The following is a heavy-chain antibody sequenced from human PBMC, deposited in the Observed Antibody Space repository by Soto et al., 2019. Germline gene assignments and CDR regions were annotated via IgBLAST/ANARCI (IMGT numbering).Heavy chain of an antibody. CDR2: ISAYNGNT. CDR3: ARVVWDADFWSGYFYFDY. CDR1: GYTFTSYG. V-gene: IGHV1-18*01. Sequence: GASVKVSCKASGYTFTSYGISWVRQAPGQGLEWMGWISAYNGNTNYVQKLQGRVTMTTDTSTSTAYMELRSLRSDDTAVYYCARVVWDADFWSGYFYFDYCGQGNLVTVSS. J-gene: IGHJ4*02. D-gene: IGHD3-3*01.